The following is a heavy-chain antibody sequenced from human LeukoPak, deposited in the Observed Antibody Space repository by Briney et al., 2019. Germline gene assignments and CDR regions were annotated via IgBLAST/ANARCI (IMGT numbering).Heavy chain of an antibody. D-gene: IGHD3-22*01. V-gene: IGHV1-2*02. CDR1: GYTFTGYY. Sequence: ASVKVSCKASGYTFTGYYMHWVRQAPGQGLEWMGWINPNSGGTNYAQKFQGRVTVTRDTSISTAYMELSRLRSDDTAVYYCASSSSGYYYAFDIWGQGTMVTVSS. CDR2: INPNSGGT. CDR3: ASSSSGYYYAFDI. J-gene: IGHJ3*02.